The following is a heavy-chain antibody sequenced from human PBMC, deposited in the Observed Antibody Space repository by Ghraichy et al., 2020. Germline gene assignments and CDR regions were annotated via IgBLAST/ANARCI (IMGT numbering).Heavy chain of an antibody. V-gene: IGHV1-69*06. CDR2: IIPIFGTA. D-gene: IGHD4-17*01. CDR1: GGTFSSYA. J-gene: IGHJ6*02. Sequence: SVKVSCKASGGTFSSYAISWVRQAPGQGLEWMGGIIPIFGTANYAQKFQGRVTITADKSTSTAYMELSSLRSEDTAVYYCARASSFDYGDDVDYYYYGMDVWGQGTTVTVSS. CDR3: ARASSFDYGDDVDYYYYGMDV.